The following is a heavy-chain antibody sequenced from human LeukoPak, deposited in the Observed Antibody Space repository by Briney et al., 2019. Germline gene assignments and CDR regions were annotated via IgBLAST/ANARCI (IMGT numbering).Heavy chain of an antibody. CDR1: GGSISSYY. V-gene: IGHV4-59*08. Sequence: SETLSLTCIVSGGSISSYYWSWLRQPLGKGLEWIGYIYYSGSTNYNPSVKSRVTISVDTSKNQYSLKLSSVTAADTAVYYCARSTFEYSTSSGFDYWGQGTLVTVSS. CDR2: IYYSGST. D-gene: IGHD6-6*01. CDR3: ARSTFEYSTSSGFDY. J-gene: IGHJ4*02.